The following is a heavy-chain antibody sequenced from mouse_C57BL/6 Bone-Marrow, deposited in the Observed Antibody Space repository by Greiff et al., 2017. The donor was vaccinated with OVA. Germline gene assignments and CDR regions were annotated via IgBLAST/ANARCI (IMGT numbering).Heavy chain of an antibody. CDR2: IYPRSGNT. Sequence: VQLVESGAELARPGASVKLSCKASGYTFTSYGISWVKQRTGQGLEWIGEIYPRSGNTYYNEKFKGKATLTADKSSSTAYMELRSLTSEDSAVYCCARQGAYYRNLDWYFDVRGTGTTVTVSS. CDR1: GYTFTSYG. D-gene: IGHD2-5*01. CDR3: ARQGAYYRNLDWYFDV. V-gene: IGHV1-81*01. J-gene: IGHJ1*03.